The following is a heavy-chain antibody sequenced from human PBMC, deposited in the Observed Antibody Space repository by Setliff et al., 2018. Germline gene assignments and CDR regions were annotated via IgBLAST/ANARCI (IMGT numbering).Heavy chain of an antibody. CDR3: ARVPYDYVWGSYRTFDY. Sequence: ASVKVSCKASGYTFTGYYMHWVRQAPGQGLEWMGRINPNSGGTNYSQKFQGRVTMTRDTSISTAYMELSRLRSDDTAVYYCARVPYDYVWGSYRTFDYWGQGTLVTVSS. CDR2: INPNSGGT. CDR1: GYTFTGYY. J-gene: IGHJ4*02. D-gene: IGHD3-16*02. V-gene: IGHV1-2*06.